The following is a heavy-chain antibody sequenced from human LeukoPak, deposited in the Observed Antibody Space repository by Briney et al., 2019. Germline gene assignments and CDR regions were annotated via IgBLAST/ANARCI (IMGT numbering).Heavy chain of an antibody. J-gene: IGHJ3*02. CDR1: GGSISSYY. CDR2: IYYSGST. CDR3: ARGRVNCSGGSCYHTHDAFDI. Sequence: SETLSLTCTVSGGSISSYYWSWIRQPPGKGLEWIGYIYYSGSTNYNPFLKSRVTISVDTSKNQFSLKLSSVTAADTAVYYCARGRVNCSGGSCYHTHDAFDIWGQGTMVTVSS. D-gene: IGHD2-15*01. V-gene: IGHV4-59*01.